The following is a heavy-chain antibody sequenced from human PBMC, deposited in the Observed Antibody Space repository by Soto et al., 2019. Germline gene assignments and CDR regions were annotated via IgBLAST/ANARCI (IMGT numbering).Heavy chain of an antibody. J-gene: IGHJ6*02. CDR3: AREGVVVVAATYYYYYGMDV. CDR2: INHSGST. CDR1: GGSFSGYY. Sequence: PSETLSLTCAVYGGSFSGYYWSWIRQPPGKGLEWIGEINHSGSTNYNPSLKGQVTISVDTSKNQFSLKLSSVTAADTAVYYCAREGVVVVAATYYYYYGMDVWGQGTTVTVSS. D-gene: IGHD2-15*01. V-gene: IGHV4-34*01.